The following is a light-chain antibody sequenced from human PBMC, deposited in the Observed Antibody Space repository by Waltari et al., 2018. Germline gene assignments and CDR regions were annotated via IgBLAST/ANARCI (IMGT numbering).Light chain of an antibody. CDR2: DTS. Sequence: EIVLTQSPATLSLSPGERATLSCRASQSVSSYLAWYQHKPGQAPRLLIYDTSNRATGIPARFSGSGSGTDFTLTISSLEPEDSAVYYCQQRSNWHRVPYTFGQGTKLEIK. J-gene: IGKJ2*01. CDR3: QQRSNWHRVPYT. CDR1: QSVSSY. V-gene: IGKV3-11*01.